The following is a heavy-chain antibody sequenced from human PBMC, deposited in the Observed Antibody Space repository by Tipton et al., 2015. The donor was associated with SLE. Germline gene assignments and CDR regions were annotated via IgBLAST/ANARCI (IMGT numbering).Heavy chain of an antibody. CDR3: AMRQSIDY. J-gene: IGHJ4*02. CDR2: IYYSEST. D-gene: IGHD3-9*01. V-gene: IGHV4-39*07. CDR1: GGSISSSSYY. Sequence: LRLSCTVSGGSISSSSYYWGWFRQPPGKGLEWIGSIYYSESTYYNPSLKSRVTISVDTSKNQFSLKLSSVTAADTAVYYCAMRQSIDYWGQGTLVTVSS.